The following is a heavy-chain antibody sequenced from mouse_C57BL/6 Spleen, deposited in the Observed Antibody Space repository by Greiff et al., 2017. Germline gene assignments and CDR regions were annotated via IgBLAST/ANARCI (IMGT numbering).Heavy chain of an antibody. D-gene: IGHD2-4*01. Sequence: VQLQQSGPELVKPGASVKISCKASGYTFTDYYMNWVKQSHGKSLEWIGDINPNNGGTSYNQKFKGKATLTVDKSSSTAYMQLSSLTSEDSAVYYCAPYYDSSFAYWGQGTLVTVSA. CDR3: APYYDSSFAY. CDR1: GYTFTDYY. J-gene: IGHJ3*01. V-gene: IGHV1-26*01. CDR2: INPNNGGT.